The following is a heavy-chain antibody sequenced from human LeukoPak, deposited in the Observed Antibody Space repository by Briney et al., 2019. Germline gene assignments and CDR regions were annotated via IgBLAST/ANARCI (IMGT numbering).Heavy chain of an antibody. J-gene: IGHJ5*02. D-gene: IGHD3-10*01. V-gene: IGHV3-30*02. Sequence: PGGSLRLSCAASGFTFSSYGLHWVRQAPGKGLEWVAFIRYDGSNKYYADSVKGRFTISRDNSKNTLYLQMNSLRAEDTAVYYCAKDYYGSGSYPNRFDPWGQGTLVTVSS. CDR3: AKDYYGSGSYPNRFDP. CDR1: GFTFSSYG. CDR2: IRYDGSNK.